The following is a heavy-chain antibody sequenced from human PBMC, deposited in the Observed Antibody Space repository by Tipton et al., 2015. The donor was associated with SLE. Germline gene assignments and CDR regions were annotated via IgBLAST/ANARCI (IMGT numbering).Heavy chain of an antibody. CDR1: GFTLDDYG. CDR2: INSEGTRT. V-gene: IGHV3-74*01. Sequence: SLRLSCAASGFTLDDYGLHWVRQGTGKGLEWVSRINSEGTRTDYADSVKGRFTISRDNSKNTLYLQMSSLTADDTGHCYCVRGRPFCTGDCFSGWFDPWGLGALVSVSS. J-gene: IGHJ5*02. CDR3: VRGRPFCTGDCFSGWFDP. D-gene: IGHD2-21*01.